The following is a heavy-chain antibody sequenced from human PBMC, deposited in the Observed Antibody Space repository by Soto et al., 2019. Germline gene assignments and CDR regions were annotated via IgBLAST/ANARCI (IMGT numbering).Heavy chain of an antibody. CDR1: GYSFTSYW. J-gene: IGHJ6*03. CDR2: IYPGDSDT. Sequence: PGESLKISCKGSGYSFTSYWIGWVRQMPGKGLEWMGIIYPGDSDTRYSPSFQGQVTISADKSISTAYLQWSSLKASDTAMYYCAGRSESRYLPRTYYMDVRGIATTDTV. V-gene: IGHV5-51*01. CDR3: AGRSESRYLPRTYYMDV. D-gene: IGHD2-15*01.